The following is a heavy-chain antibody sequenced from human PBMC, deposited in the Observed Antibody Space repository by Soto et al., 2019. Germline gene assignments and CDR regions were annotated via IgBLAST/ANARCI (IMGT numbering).Heavy chain of an antibody. CDR2: ISAYNGNT. J-gene: IGHJ6*04. CDR1: GYTFTSYG. D-gene: IGHD3-22*01. V-gene: IGHV1-18*01. CDR3: AREAELSASSGVDSYYYYYGMEG. Sequence: ASVKVSCKASGYTFTSYGISWVRQAPGQGLEWMGWISAYNGNTNYAQKLQGRVTMTTDTSTSTAYMELRSLRSDDTAVYYCAREAELSASSGVDSYYYYYGMEGWGKGTTVTVSS.